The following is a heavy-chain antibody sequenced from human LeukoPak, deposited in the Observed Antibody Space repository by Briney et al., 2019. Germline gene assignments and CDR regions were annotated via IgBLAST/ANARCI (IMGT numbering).Heavy chain of an antibody. CDR2: INHSGST. CDR3: ARGQYSSGWYQY. CDR1: GGSFSNDY. J-gene: IGHJ4*02. D-gene: IGHD6-19*01. Sequence: SETLSLTCAVYGGSFSNDYWSWIRQPPGKGLEWIGEINHSGSTNYNPSLKSRVTISEDTSKNQSSLKLSSVTAADTAVYYCARGQYSSGWYQYWGQGTLVTVSS. V-gene: IGHV4-34*01.